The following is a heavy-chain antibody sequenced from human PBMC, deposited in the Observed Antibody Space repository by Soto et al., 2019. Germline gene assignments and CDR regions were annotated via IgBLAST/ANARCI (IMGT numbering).Heavy chain of an antibody. Sequence: PSETLSLTCTFSGGSISSYYWSWIRQPPGKGLEWIGYIYYSGSTYYNPSLKSRVTISVDTSKNQFSLKLSSVTAADTAVYYCARVAYYYGSGSYHDYWGQGTLVTVSS. D-gene: IGHD3-10*01. CDR3: ARVAYYYGSGSYHDY. CDR2: IYYSGST. CDR1: GGSISSYY. J-gene: IGHJ4*02. V-gene: IGHV4-59*08.